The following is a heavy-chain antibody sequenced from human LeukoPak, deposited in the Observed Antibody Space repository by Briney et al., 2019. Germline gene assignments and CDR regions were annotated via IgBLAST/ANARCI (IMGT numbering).Heavy chain of an antibody. CDR3: ASLGDSSGWYYFDY. CDR1: GYTFTNYG. D-gene: IGHD6-19*01. CDR2: ISAYNGNT. Sequence: GASVKVSCKASGYTFTNYGISWVRQAPGQGLEWMGWISAYNGNTNYAQKFQGRVTMTRDTSTSTVYMELSSLRSEDTAVYYCASLGDSSGWYYFDYWGQGTLVTVSS. J-gene: IGHJ4*02. V-gene: IGHV1-18*01.